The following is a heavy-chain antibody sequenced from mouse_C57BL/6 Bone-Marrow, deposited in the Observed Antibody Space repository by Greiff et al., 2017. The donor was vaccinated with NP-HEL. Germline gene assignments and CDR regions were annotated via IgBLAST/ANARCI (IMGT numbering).Heavy chain of an antibody. CDR2: IRLKSDNYAT. V-gene: IGHV6-3*01. CDR1: GFTFSNYW. D-gene: IGHD1-1*01. CDR3: TAGYGSNYFDY. Sequence: EVKLEESGGGLVQPGGSMKLSCVASGFTFSNYWMNWVRQSPEKGLEWVAQIRLKSDNYATHYAESVKGRFTISRDDSKSSVYLQMNNLRAEDTGIYYCTAGYGSNYFDYWGQGTTLTVSS. J-gene: IGHJ2*01.